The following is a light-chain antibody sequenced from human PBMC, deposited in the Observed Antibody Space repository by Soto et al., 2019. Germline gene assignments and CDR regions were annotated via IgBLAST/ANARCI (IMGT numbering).Light chain of an antibody. CDR1: QSVTTD. Sequence: EIVLTQSPATLSLSPGERATLSFGASQSVTTDLAWYQQKPGQPPRLLIYGASTRATDFPARFSGSGSGTEFTLTINSLQSEDSAVYYCQQHNQWPITFGQGTRLEI. CDR3: QQHNQWPIT. J-gene: IGKJ5*01. V-gene: IGKV3-15*01. CDR2: GAS.